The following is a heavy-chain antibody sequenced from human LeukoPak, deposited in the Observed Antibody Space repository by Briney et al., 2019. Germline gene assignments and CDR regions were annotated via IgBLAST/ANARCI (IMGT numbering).Heavy chain of an antibody. D-gene: IGHD2-2*02. V-gene: IGHV3-33*01. Sequence: GGSLRLSCAASGFTFSNYGMHWVRQAPGKRLEWVAIIWNDGSDTYYVASVKGRFTISRDNSRDTLYLQMNSLRAEDTAMYYCAREGIVAPIPTPYYLDNWGQGSLVTVSS. J-gene: IGHJ4*02. CDR3: AREGIVAPIPTPYYLDN. CDR2: IWNDGSDT. CDR1: GFTFSNYG.